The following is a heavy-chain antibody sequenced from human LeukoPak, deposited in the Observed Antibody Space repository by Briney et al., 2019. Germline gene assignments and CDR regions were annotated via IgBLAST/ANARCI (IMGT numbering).Heavy chain of an antibody. D-gene: IGHD3-22*01. CDR2: IYTRGST. Sequence: SETLSLTCTVSGGSISSYYWSWIRQPAGKGLEWIGRIYTRGSTNYNPSLKSRVTMSVDTSKNQFSLKLSSVTAADTAVYYCARGGTYYYDSSGYYYGYWGQGTLVTVSS. CDR3: ARGGTYYYDSSGYYYGY. J-gene: IGHJ1*01. CDR1: GGSISSYY. V-gene: IGHV4-4*07.